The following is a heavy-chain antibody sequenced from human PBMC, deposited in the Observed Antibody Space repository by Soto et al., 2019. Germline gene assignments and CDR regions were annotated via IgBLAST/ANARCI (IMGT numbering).Heavy chain of an antibody. CDR2: IYNSGST. V-gene: IGHV4-59*08. CDR1: GGSISSYY. J-gene: IGHJ4*02. D-gene: IGHD3-22*01. Sequence: PSETLSLTCTVSGGSISSYYWSWIRQPPGKGLEWIGYIYNSGSTNYNPSLKSRVTISVDTSKNQFSLKLGSVTAADTAVYYCARHNVDYYESSGYFPLDYWGQGTLVTVSS. CDR3: ARHNVDYYESSGYFPLDY.